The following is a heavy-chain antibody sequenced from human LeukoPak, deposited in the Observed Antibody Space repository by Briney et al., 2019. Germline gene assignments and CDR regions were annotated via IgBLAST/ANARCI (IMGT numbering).Heavy chain of an antibody. CDR3: AREKMTTVVTLYWYFDL. CDR1: GGTFSSYA. J-gene: IGHJ2*01. CDR2: IIPIFGTA. V-gene: IGHV1-69*13. Sequence: GTSVKVSCKASGGTFSSYAISWVRQAPGQGLEWMGGIIPIFGTANYAQKFQGRVTITADESTSTAYMELSSLRSEDTAVYYCAREKMTTVVTLYWYFDLWGRGTLVTVSS. D-gene: IGHD4-23*01.